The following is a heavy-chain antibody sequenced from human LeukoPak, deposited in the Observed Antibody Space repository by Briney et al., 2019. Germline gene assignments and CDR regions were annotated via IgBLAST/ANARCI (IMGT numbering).Heavy chain of an antibody. V-gene: IGHV3-21*01. CDR3: AIFSTVTRAFDF. D-gene: IGHD4-17*01. J-gene: IGHJ4*02. CDR1: GFTFSSYS. CDR2: ISSSSSYI. Sequence: GGSLRLSCAASGFTFSSYSMNWVRQAPGKGLEWVSSISSSSSYIYYADSVKGRFTISRDNAKNSLYLQMNSLRAEDTAVYYCAIFSTVTRAFDFWGQGTLVTVSS.